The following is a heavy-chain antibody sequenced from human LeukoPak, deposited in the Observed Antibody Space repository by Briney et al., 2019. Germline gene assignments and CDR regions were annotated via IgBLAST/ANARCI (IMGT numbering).Heavy chain of an antibody. CDR1: GFTFSSYA. Sequence: GGSLRLSCAASGFTFSSYAMSWFRQAPGKGLEWVSGISGSGGSTYSADSVKGRFTISRDNSKNTLYLQMNSLRAEDTAVYYCAKLYCSSTSCYTPREYFDYWGQGTLVTVSS. D-gene: IGHD2-2*02. CDR3: AKLYCSSTSCYTPREYFDY. V-gene: IGHV3-23*01. CDR2: ISGSGGST. J-gene: IGHJ4*02.